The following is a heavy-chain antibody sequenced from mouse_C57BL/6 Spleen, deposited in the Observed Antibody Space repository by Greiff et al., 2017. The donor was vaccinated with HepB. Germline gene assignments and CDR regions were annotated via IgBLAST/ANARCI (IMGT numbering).Heavy chain of an antibody. CDR2: IYPGDGDT. CDR3: ARWGYYGSYAMDY. Sequence: QLQQSGPELVKPGASVKISCKASGYAFSSSWMNWVKQRPGKGLEWIGRIYPGDGDTNYNGKFKGKATLTADKSSSTAYMQLSSLTSEDSAVYFCARWGYYGSYAMDYWGQGTSVTVSS. CDR1: GYAFSSSW. V-gene: IGHV1-82*01. J-gene: IGHJ4*01. D-gene: IGHD1-1*01.